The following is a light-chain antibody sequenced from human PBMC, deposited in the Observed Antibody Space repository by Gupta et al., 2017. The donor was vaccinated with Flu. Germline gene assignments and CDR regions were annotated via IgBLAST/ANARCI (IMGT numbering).Light chain of an antibody. J-gene: IGLJ2*01. CDR1: SSDVGGYDD. Sequence: ITISCTGISSDVGGYDDVSWYQQHPGKAPKLMIYDVTSRPSGVSNRFSGSKSGNTASLTISGLQAEDEADYYCSAYITTTLDVAFGGGTKLTVL. CDR2: DVT. V-gene: IGLV2-14*03. CDR3: SAYITTTLDVA.